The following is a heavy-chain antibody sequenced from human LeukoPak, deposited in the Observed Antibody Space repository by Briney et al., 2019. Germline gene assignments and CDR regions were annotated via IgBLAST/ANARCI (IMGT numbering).Heavy chain of an antibody. V-gene: IGHV3-23*01. D-gene: IGHD6-6*01. Sequence: GGSLRLSCAVSGFTFSSYAMSWVRQAPGKGLEWVSAISGSGGSTYYADSVKGRFTISRDNSKNTLYLQMNSLRAEDTAVYYCAKDRKYSSSSNWFDPWGQGTLVTVSS. CDR2: ISGSGGST. CDR1: GFTFSSYA. CDR3: AKDRKYSSSSNWFDP. J-gene: IGHJ5*02.